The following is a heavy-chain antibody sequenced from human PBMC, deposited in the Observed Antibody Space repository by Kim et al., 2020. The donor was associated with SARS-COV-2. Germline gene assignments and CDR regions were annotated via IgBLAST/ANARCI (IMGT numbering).Heavy chain of an antibody. J-gene: IGHJ4*02. CDR2: IYSGGST. D-gene: IGHD3-3*01. V-gene: IGHV3-66*01. CDR1: GFTVSSNY. CDR3: ARECTPGFGCAGNYDFWSGYHVPRYGFDY. Sequence: GGSLRLSCAASGFTVSSNYMSWVRQAPGKGLEWVSVIYSGGSTYYADSVKGRFTISRDNSKNTLYLQMNSLRAEDTAVYYCARECTPGFGCAGNYDFWSGYHVPRYGFDYWGQGTLVTVSS.